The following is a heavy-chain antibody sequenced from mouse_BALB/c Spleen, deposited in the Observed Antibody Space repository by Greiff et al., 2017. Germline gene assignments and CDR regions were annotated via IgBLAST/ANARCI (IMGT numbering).Heavy chain of an antibody. CDR3: ARWDYYGNSYYAMDY. D-gene: IGHD2-1*01. Sequence: VQLQQPGAELVKPGTSVKLSCKASGYNFTSYWINWVKLRPGQGLEWIGDIYPGSGSTNYNEKFKSKATLTVDTSSSTAYMQLSSLASEDSALYYCARWDYYGNSYYAMDYWGQGTSVTVSS. V-gene: IGHV1-55*01. CDR2: IYPGSGST. J-gene: IGHJ4*01. CDR1: GYNFTSYW.